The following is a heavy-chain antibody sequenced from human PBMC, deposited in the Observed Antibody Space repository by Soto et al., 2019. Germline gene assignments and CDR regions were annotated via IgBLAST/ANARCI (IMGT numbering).Heavy chain of an antibody. CDR1: GGSISSGGYY. D-gene: IGHD1-7*01. CDR2: IYYSGST. J-gene: IGHJ4*02. V-gene: IGHV4-31*03. CDR3: AREQTATTSVRSYRDYFDY. Sequence: QVQLQESGPGLVKPSQTLSLTCTVSGGSISSGGYYWSWIRQHPGKGLEWIGYIYYSGSTYYNPSLKSRVTISVDTSKNQFSLKLSSVTAADTAVYYCAREQTATTSVRSYRDYFDYWGQGTLVTVSS.